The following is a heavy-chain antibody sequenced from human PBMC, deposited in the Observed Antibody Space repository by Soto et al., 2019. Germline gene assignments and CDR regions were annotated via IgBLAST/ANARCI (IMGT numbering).Heavy chain of an antibody. V-gene: IGHV4-34*01. CDR2: INHSGST. J-gene: IGHJ5*02. D-gene: IGHD3-16*02. CDR3: ARVHPLYHYVWGSYRFINWFDP. Sequence: SKTLSLAGAVGGGSFSGYYWSWIRQPPGNGLEWIGEINHSGSTNYNPSLKSRVTISVETSKNQFSLKLSSVTAADTAVYYCARVHPLYHYVWGSYRFINWFDPSGQGTLVTVSS. CDR1: GGSFSGYY.